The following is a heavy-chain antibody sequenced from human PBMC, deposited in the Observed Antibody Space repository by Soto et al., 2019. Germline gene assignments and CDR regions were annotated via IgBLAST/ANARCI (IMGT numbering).Heavy chain of an antibody. V-gene: IGHV1-69*13. D-gene: IGHD2-15*01. CDR3: ATDTGVVVSNYGMDV. J-gene: IGHJ6*02. CDR2: IIPIFGTA. CDR1: GGTFSSYA. Sequence: GASVKVSCKASGGTFSSYAISWVRQAPGQELEWMGGIIPIFGTANYAQKFQGRVTITADESTSTAYMELSSLRSEDTAVYYCATDTGVVVSNYGMDVWGQRTTVTVSS.